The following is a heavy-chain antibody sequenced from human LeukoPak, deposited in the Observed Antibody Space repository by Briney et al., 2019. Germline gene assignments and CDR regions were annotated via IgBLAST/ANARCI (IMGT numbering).Heavy chain of an antibody. CDR3: ARDGEMATTLYI. J-gene: IGHJ3*02. Sequence: ASVKVSCKASGFTFTGYYLNWVRQAPGQGLEWMGWINPNSGGTNYAQKFQGRVTMTRDTSISTAYMELSRLRSDDTAVYYCARDGEMATTLYIWGQGTMVTVSS. CDR2: INPNSGGT. D-gene: IGHD1-1*01. CDR1: GFTFTGYY. V-gene: IGHV1-2*02.